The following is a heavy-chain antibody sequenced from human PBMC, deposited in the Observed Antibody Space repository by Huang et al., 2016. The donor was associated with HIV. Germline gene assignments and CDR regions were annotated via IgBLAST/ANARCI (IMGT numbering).Heavy chain of an antibody. CDR1: GESLGTYY. Sequence: CAVYGESLGTYYWAWIRRPPGKGLQWIGEVNDGGDINYNPSLESRVTISVDTSRNQVSLTLTSMTAADMATYYCARRFRVAATRKWFDPWGQGTLVIVSS. V-gene: IGHV4-34*01. D-gene: IGHD3-10*01. CDR3: ARRFRVAATRKWFDP. J-gene: IGHJ5*02. CDR2: VNDGGDI.